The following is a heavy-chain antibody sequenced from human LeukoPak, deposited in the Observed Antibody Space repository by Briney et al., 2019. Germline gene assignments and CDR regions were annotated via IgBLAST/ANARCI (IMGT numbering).Heavy chain of an antibody. CDR3: AKVGYCSGGSCYPVAFGI. CDR2: ISGDGGST. D-gene: IGHD2-15*01. J-gene: IGHJ3*02. Sequence: PGGSLRLSCAASGFTFDDYAMHWVRQAPGKGLEWVSLISGDGGSTYYADSVKGRFTISRDNSKNSLYLQMNSLRTEDTALYYCAKVGYCSGGSCYPVAFGIWGQGTMVTVSS. CDR1: GFTFDDYA. V-gene: IGHV3-43*02.